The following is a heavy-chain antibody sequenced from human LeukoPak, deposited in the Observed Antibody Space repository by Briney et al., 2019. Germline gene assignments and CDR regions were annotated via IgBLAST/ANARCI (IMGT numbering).Heavy chain of an antibody. J-gene: IGHJ4*02. CDR2: ISWNSGSI. CDR3: AKGGYDSSGYPFDY. D-gene: IGHD3-22*01. Sequence: GGSLRLSCAASGFTFDDYAMHWVRQAPGKGLECVSGISWNSGSIGYADSVKGRFTISRDNAKNSLYLQMNSLRAEDTALYYCAKGGYDSSGYPFDYWGQGTLVTVSS. V-gene: IGHV3-9*01. CDR1: GFTFDDYA.